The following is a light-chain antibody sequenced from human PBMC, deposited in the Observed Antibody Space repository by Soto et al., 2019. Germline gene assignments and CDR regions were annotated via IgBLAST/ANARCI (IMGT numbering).Light chain of an antibody. CDR3: GSYRSSTTYV. CDR2: EVS. V-gene: IGLV2-14*01. CDR1: SSDVGGYKF. J-gene: IGLJ1*01. Sequence: QAVVTQPASVSGSPGQSITISCTGTSSDVGGYKFVSWYQQHPGKAPKLMIYEVSNRPSGISNRFSGSKSGNTASLTISGLQADDEADYYCGSYRSSTTYVFGTGTKATVL.